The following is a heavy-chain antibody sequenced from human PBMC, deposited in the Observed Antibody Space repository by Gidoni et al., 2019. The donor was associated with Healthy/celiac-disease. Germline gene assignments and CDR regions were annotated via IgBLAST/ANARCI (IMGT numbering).Heavy chain of an antibody. Sequence: EVQLVESGVGLVKPGGSLRLSCAASGFTFSSYSMNWVRQSPGKGLEWVSSISSSSSYIYYADSVKGRFTISRDNAKNSLYLQMNSLRAEDTAVYYCARDLTPSIAAPLGPWGQGTLVTVSS. D-gene: IGHD6-6*01. J-gene: IGHJ5*02. CDR2: ISSSSSYI. CDR3: ARDLTPSIAAPLGP. V-gene: IGHV3-21*01. CDR1: GFTFSSYS.